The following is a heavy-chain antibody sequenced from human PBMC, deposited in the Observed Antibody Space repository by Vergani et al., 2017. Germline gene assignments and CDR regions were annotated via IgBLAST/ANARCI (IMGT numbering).Heavy chain of an antibody. D-gene: IGHD3-22*01. CDR2: IYYSGST. V-gene: IGHV4-39*01. CDR3: ARLQKYYYDSSGYYTPDYYYGMDV. Sequence: QLQLQESGPGLVKPSETLSLTCTVSGGSISSSSYYWGWIRQPPGKGLEWIGSIYYSGSTYYNPSLKSRVTISVDTSKNQFSLKLSSVTAADTAVYYCARLQKYYYDSSGYYTPDYYYGMDVWGQGTTVTVSS. J-gene: IGHJ6*02. CDR1: GGSISSSSYY.